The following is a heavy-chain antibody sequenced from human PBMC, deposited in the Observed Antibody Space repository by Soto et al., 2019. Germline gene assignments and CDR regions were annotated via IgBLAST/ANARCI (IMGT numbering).Heavy chain of an antibody. CDR2: IYYSGST. D-gene: IGHD3-10*01. CDR1: GGSISSYY. CDR3: ARASNYYGSGSYYNNWFDP. V-gene: IGHV4-59*01. J-gene: IGHJ5*02. Sequence: PSETLSLTCTVSGGSISSYYWSWIRQPPGKGLEWIGYIYYSGSTNYNPSLKSRVTISVDTSKNQFSLKLSSVTAADTAVYYCARASNYYGSGSYYNNWFDPWGQVTLVTVSS.